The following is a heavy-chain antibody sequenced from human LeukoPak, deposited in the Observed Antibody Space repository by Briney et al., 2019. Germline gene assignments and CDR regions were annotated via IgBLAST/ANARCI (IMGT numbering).Heavy chain of an antibody. Sequence: GGSLRLSCAASGFSFSSYGMHWVRQAPGKGLEWVAFIRYDGSNKYYADSVKGRFTISRDNSKNTLYLQMNSLRAEDTAVYYCAKRRRPDYYDSSGPFDYWGQGTLVTVSS. CDR2: IRYDGSNK. D-gene: IGHD3-22*01. V-gene: IGHV3-30*02. CDR3: AKRRRPDYYDSSGPFDY. J-gene: IGHJ4*02. CDR1: GFSFSSYG.